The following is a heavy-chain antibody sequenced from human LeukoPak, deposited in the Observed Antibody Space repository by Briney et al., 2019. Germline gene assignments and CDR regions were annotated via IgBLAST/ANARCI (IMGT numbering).Heavy chain of an antibody. Sequence: ASVKVSCKASGYTFTSYYMHWVRQAPGQGLEWMGIINPSGGSTSYAQKFQGRVTMTRDTSTSTVYMGLSSLRSEDTAVYYCAKSSGSYYNQGYYYYGMDVWGKGTRSPSPQ. D-gene: IGHD3-10*01. CDR1: GYTFTSYY. V-gene: IGHV1-46*01. J-gene: IGHJ6*04. CDR2: INPSGGST. CDR3: AKSSGSYYNQGYYYYGMDV.